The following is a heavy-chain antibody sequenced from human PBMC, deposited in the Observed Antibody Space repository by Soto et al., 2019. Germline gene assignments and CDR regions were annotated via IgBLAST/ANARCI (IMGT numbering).Heavy chain of an antibody. CDR3: GRDRDSSSWYFDD. Sequence: SETLSLTCTVSGGSISSYYWSWIRQAAGKGLEWVGRIYTGGSTTYNPSPKSRVTMSVDTTKNQFSLKLSSVTTADTAAYYCGRDRDSSSWYFDDWGQGSLVTVAS. D-gene: IGHD6-13*01. J-gene: IGHJ4*02. CDR2: IYTGGST. CDR1: GGSISSYY. V-gene: IGHV4-4*07.